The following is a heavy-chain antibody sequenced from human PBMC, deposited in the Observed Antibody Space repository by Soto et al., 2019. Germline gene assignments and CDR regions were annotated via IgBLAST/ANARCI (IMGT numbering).Heavy chain of an antibody. CDR1: GGSISSCGYY. CDR2: ISYSGST. D-gene: IGHD2-2*01. Sequence: SETLSLTCTVSGGSISSCGYYWSWIRQHPGTGLEWIGHISYSGSTYYNPSLKSRVTISVDTSKNQFSLKLSSVTAADTAVYYCAADIVAVPAALGYYYYYGMDVWGQGTTVTVSS. CDR3: AADIVAVPAALGYYYYYGMDV. V-gene: IGHV4-39*01. J-gene: IGHJ6*02.